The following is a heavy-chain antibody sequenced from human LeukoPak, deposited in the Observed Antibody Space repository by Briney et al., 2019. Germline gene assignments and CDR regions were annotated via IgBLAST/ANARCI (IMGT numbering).Heavy chain of an antibody. CDR3: ARDVAYNAFDY. V-gene: IGHV3-7*01. J-gene: IGHJ4*02. CDR2: IKPDGSAK. CDR1: GFQFSTSW. Sequence: GGSLRLSCAASGFQFSTSWMTLVRQARGKGLEWVANIKPDGSAKNYVGFVQGRFTISRDNPGNSVYLQMRSLRADDTALYFCARDVAYNAFDYWGQGTLVTVSS. D-gene: IGHD1-14*01.